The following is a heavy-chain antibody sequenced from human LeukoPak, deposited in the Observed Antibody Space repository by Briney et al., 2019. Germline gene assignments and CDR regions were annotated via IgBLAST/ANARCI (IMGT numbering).Heavy chain of an antibody. CDR1: GGTFSSYA. V-gene: IGHV1-69*13. Sequence: ASVTVSFKASGGTFSSYAISWVRQAPGQGLEWMGGIIPIFGTANYAQKFQGRVTITADESTSTAYMELSSLRSEDTAVYYCARAWAVVPADHYYYYYYMDVWGKGTTVTVSS. J-gene: IGHJ6*03. CDR3: ARAWAVVPADHYYYYYYMDV. CDR2: IIPIFGTA. D-gene: IGHD2-2*01.